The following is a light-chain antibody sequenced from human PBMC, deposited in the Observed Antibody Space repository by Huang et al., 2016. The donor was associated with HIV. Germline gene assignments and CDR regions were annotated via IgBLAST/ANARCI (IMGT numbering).Light chain of an antibody. CDR2: GAS. CDR3: QQYNNWPLT. V-gene: IGKV3-15*01. CDR1: QSVGSN. Sequence: EIVMTQSPATLSVSPGERSPLSCRASQSVGSNLAWYQQKPGQTPRLLISGASTRAADITARFSGSGSGTEFALNISSLQSEDFAVYYCQQYNNWPLTFGGGTKVEIK. J-gene: IGKJ4*01.